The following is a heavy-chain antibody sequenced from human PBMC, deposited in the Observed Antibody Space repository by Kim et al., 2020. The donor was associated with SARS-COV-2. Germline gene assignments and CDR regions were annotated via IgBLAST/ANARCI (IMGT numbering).Heavy chain of an antibody. V-gene: IGHV1-69*13. CDR2: IIPIFGTA. Sequence: SVKVSCKASGGTFSSYAISWVRQAPGQGLEWMGGIIPIFGTANYAQKFQGRVTITADESTSTAYMELSSLRSEDTAVYYCARVGASRRDGYSFFDYWGQGTLVTVSS. J-gene: IGHJ4*02. CDR1: GGTFSSYA. D-gene: IGHD4-4*01. CDR3: ARVGASRRDGYSFFDY.